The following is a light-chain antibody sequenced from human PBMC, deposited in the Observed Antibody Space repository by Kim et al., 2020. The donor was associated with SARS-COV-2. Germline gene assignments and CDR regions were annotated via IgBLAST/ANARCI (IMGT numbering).Light chain of an antibody. CDR3: SAWDSSLSAWV. J-gene: IGLJ3*02. Sequence: RQTATLTCTGNSNNVGKYGPAWLQQHQGHPPKLLSYPTDNRPSGISERFSASRSGNTASLTITGLQPEDESDYYCSAWDSSLSAWVFGGGTQLTVL. CDR2: PTD. CDR1: SNNVGKYG. V-gene: IGLV10-54*04.